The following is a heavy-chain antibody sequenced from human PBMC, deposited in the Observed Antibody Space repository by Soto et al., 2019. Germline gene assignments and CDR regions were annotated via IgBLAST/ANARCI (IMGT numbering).Heavy chain of an antibody. CDR3: ARFSRRQDCSSTSCYLDNWFDP. V-gene: IGHV4-31*03. CDR1: GGSISSGGYY. Sequence: SETLSLTCTVSGGSISSGGYYWSWIRQHPGKGLEWIGYIYYSGSTYYNPSLKSRVTISVDTSKNQFSLKLSSVTAADTAVYYCARFSRRQDCSSTSCYLDNWFDPWGQGTLVTVSS. D-gene: IGHD2-2*01. CDR2: IYYSGST. J-gene: IGHJ5*02.